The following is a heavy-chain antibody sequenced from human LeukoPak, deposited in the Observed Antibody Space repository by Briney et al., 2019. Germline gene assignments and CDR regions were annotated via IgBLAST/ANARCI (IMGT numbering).Heavy chain of an antibody. J-gene: IGHJ4*02. Sequence: PETLSLTCAVYGGSFSGYYWSWIRQPPGKGLEWIGEINHSGSTNYNPSLKSRVTISVDTSKNQFSLKLSSVTAADTAVYYCARIPRYSSSWSSYWGQGTLVTVSS. V-gene: IGHV4-34*01. CDR2: INHSGST. CDR1: GGSFSGYY. D-gene: IGHD6-13*01. CDR3: ARIPRYSSSWSSY.